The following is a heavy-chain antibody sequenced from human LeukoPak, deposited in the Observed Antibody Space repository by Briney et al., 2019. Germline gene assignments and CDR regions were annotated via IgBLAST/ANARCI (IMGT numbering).Heavy chain of an antibody. J-gene: IGHJ4*02. CDR3: ARWAQPGASRWSHDY. CDR1: GFTFSSSW. V-gene: IGHV3-7*04. D-gene: IGHD6-13*01. CDR2: IKRDGSEK. Sequence: GGSLRLSCAASGFTFSSSWMSWVRQAPGKGLEWVATIKRDGSEKYYVDSVKGRFTISRDNAKNSLYLQMNSLRAEDTAVYYCARWAQPGASRWSHDYWGQGTLVPVSS.